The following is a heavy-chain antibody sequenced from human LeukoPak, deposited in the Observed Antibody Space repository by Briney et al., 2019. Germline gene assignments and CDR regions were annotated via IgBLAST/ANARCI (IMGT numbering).Heavy chain of an antibody. CDR3: ARDVIYASEIYSYGDS. V-gene: IGHV3-66*01. D-gene: IGHD3-16*01. Sequence: GGSLRLSCAASGFTVSTNYVSWVRQTPGKGLEWVSVIYRHGGTAYADSVQGRFSISRDNSKNTVDLQMNSLRAEDTAVYYCARDVIYASEIYSYGDSWGQGTLVTVSS. CDR2: IYRHGGT. CDR1: GFTVSTNY. J-gene: IGHJ4*02.